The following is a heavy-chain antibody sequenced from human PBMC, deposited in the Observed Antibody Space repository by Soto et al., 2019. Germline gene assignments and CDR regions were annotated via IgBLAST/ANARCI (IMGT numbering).Heavy chain of an antibody. CDR1: GNTFTAYF. Sequence: VSVKVSCKASGNTFTAYFIHWVRQAPGQGLEWMGWINPNSRATKYAQKFQGRVTMTRGTSISTAYMELSRLTSDDTATYFCAARYCTSTTCFPFDSWGQGTLVTVS. CDR2: INPNSRAT. D-gene: IGHD2-2*01. V-gene: IGHV1-2*02. CDR3: AARYCTSTTCFPFDS. J-gene: IGHJ4*02.